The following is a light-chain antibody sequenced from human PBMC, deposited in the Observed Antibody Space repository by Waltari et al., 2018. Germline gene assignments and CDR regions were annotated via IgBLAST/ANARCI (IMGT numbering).Light chain of an antibody. CDR1: QSVSGSRS. V-gene: IGKV3-20*01. Sequence: EIVLTQSPRTLSLSPGERATLPCRASQSVSGSRSLAWYQQKLGQAPRLLIFGASSRATGIPDRFSGSGSGTDFTLTISRLEPEDFAVYYCQQYGSLPITFGQGTRLEIK. CDR3: QQYGSLPIT. CDR2: GAS. J-gene: IGKJ5*01.